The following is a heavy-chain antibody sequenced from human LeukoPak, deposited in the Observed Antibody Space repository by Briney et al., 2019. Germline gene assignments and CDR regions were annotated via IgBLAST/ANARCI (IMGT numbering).Heavy chain of an antibody. CDR1: GGSFSGYY. J-gene: IGHJ4*02. CDR2: INHSGST. Sequence: PSETLSLTCAVYGGSFSGYYWSWIRQPPGKGLEWIGEINHSGSTNYNPSLKSRVIISVDTSKNQFSLKLSSVTAADTAVYYCARGGFEVVPAAIHPFDYWGQGSLVTVSS. D-gene: IGHD2-2*02. CDR3: ARGGFEVVPAAIHPFDY. V-gene: IGHV4-34*01.